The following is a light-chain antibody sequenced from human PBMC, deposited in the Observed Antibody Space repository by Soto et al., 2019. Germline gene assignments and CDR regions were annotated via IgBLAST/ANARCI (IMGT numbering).Light chain of an antibody. Sequence: EIVMTQSPVTLSLSPGDTATLSCRASQSITSNLAWYQQKPGQPPRLLIYGASTRATGIPARFSGSGSGTEFTLTISSLQSGDFAVYYCQQYSSWVTFGGGTQLEIE. CDR3: QQYSSWVT. CDR2: GAS. J-gene: IGKJ4*01. V-gene: IGKV3-15*01. CDR1: QSITSN.